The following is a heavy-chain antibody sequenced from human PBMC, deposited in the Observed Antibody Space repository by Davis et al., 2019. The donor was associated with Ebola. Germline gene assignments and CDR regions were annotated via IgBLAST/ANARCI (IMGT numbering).Heavy chain of an antibody. CDR3: ARDKDGDYALDY. CDR1: GFSFSNYW. J-gene: IGHJ4*02. Sequence: HTGGSLRLSCAASGFSFSNYWIHWVRQASGKGPVWVSRISPDGSATGYADSVKGRFTISRDNAKNTLYLQMNSLRAEDTAVYYCARDKDGDYALDYWGQGTLVTVSS. V-gene: IGHV3-74*01. CDR2: ISPDGSAT. D-gene: IGHD4-17*01.